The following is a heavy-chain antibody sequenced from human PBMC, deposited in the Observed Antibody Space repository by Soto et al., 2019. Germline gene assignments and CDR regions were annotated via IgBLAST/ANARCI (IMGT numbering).Heavy chain of an antibody. CDR1: GFTFSTYS. Sequence: LRLSCAASGFTFSTYSIHWVRQAPGKGLEWVAVISYDGSNEYYADSVKGRFTISRDNSKNTLYLQMNSLRPEDTAVYFCARVYSSLDYGIDYWGQGTLVTVSS. CDR2: ISYDGSNE. D-gene: IGHD6-13*01. CDR3: ARVYSSLDYGIDY. J-gene: IGHJ4*02. V-gene: IGHV3-30-3*01.